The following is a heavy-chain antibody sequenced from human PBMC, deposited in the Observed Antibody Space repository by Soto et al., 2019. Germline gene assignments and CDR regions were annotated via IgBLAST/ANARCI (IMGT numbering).Heavy chain of an antibody. J-gene: IGHJ1*01. V-gene: IGHV3-11*01. CDR3: ARPGPHYADFIDH. CDR1: GFSFSDSY. D-gene: IGHD4-17*01. CDR2: ISDSGITI. Sequence: GGSLRLSCAASGFSFSDSYMSWIRQAPGKGLEWISYISDSGITIYYADSVKGRFTISRDNTKNSLFLQMTSLRAEDTAVYYFARPGPHYADFIDHWGQGTLVTVSS.